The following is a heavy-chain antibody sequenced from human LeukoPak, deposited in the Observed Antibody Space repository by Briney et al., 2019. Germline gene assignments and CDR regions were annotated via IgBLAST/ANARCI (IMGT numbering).Heavy chain of an antibody. Sequence: ASVKVSCKASGYTFTGYYMHWVRQAPGQGLEWMGWINPNSGGTNYAQKFQGRVTMTRDTSISTAYMELSRLKSDDTAVYYCARDGIAAAGISGAYYMDVWGKGTTVTISS. CDR3: ARDGIAAAGISGAYYMDV. CDR2: INPNSGGT. CDR1: GYTFTGYY. D-gene: IGHD6-13*01. V-gene: IGHV1-2*02. J-gene: IGHJ6*03.